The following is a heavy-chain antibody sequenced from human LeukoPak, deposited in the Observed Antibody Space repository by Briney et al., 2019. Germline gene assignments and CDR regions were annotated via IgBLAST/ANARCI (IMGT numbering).Heavy chain of an antibody. D-gene: IGHD1-1*01. Sequence: GGSLRLSCAASGFTFSDYGVEWVRQAPGKGLEWVAFIRHNRSTIYYADSVKGRFTISRDNSKNSVDLQMNSLRGEDTAVYYFASGSPQRGAIRLDAFDIWSKGTMVTVS. CDR1: GFTFSDYG. CDR2: IRHNRSTI. J-gene: IGHJ3*02. V-gene: IGHV3-30*02. CDR3: ASGSPQRGAIRLDAFDI.